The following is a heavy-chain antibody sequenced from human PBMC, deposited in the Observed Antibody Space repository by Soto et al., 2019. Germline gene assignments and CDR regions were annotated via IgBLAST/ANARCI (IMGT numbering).Heavy chain of an antibody. J-gene: IGHJ6*02. V-gene: IGHV1-2*02. D-gene: IGHD3-3*01. CDR2: INPNSGGT. CDR1: GYTFTGYY. Sequence: ASVEVSCKASGYTFTGYYMHWVLQAPGQGLEWMGWINPNSGGTNYAQKFQGRVTMTRDTSISTAYMELSRLRSDDTAVYYCARITIFGVATEPIQYGMDVWGQGTTVTVSS. CDR3: ARITIFGVATEPIQYGMDV.